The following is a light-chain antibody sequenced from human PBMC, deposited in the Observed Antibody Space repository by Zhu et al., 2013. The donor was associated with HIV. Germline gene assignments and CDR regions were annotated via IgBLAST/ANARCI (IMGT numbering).Light chain of an antibody. CDR1: SSDVGGYNY. V-gene: IGLV2-14*01. CDR3: CSYTSINTVV. Sequence: QSALTQPASVSGSPGQSITISCTGTSSDVGGYNYVSWYQQHPGKAPKVMIYEVSNRPSGVSNRFSGSKSGNTASLTISGLRTEDEADYYCCSYTSINTVVFGGGTKLTVL. CDR2: EVS. J-gene: IGLJ2*01.